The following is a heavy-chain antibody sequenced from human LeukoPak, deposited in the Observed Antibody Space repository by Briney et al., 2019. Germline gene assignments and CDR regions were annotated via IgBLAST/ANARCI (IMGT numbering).Heavy chain of an antibody. CDR2: ISSSSSYI. CDR3: ARAHSGWNYYFDY. Sequence: DPGGSLRLSCAASGFTFSSYAMHWVRQAPGKGLEWVSSISSSSSYIYYADSVKGRFTISRDNAKNSLYLQMNSLRAEDTAVYYCARAHSGWNYYFDYWGQGTLVTVSS. J-gene: IGHJ4*02. D-gene: IGHD6-19*01. CDR1: GFTFSSYA. V-gene: IGHV3-21*01.